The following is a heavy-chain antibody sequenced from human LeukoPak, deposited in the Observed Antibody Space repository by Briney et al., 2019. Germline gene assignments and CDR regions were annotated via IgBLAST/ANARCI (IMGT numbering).Heavy chain of an antibody. CDR3: ARAGQGFDS. V-gene: IGHV3-74*01. CDR1: GFSFSTYW. CDR2: INTDGTTT. J-gene: IGHJ5*01. Sequence: GGSLRLSCSASGFSFSTYWMHWVRQGPGKGQVWVSRINTDGTTTTYADPVKGRFTISRDNAKNTLYLQMNSLRAEDTAVYYCARAGQGFDSWGQGTLVTVSS.